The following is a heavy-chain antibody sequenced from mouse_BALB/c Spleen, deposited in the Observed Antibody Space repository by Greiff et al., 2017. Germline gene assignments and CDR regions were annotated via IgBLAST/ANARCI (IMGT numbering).Heavy chain of an antibody. J-gene: IGHJ1*01. CDR3: ARDRGYYGSYWYFDV. V-gene: IGHV7-3*02. D-gene: IGHD1-2*01. CDR2: IRNKANGYTT. Sequence: EVQLVESGGGLVQPGGSLRLSCATSGFTFTDYYMSWVRQPPGKALEWLGFIRNKANGYTTEYSASVKGRFTISRDNSQSILYLQMNTLRAEDSATYYCARDRGYYGSYWYFDVWGAGTTVTVSS. CDR1: GFTFTDYY.